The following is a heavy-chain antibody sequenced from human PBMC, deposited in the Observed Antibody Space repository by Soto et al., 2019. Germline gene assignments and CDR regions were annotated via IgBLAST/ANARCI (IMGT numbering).Heavy chain of an antibody. CDR1: GGSISSYY. D-gene: IGHD6-19*01. V-gene: IGHV4-59*01. J-gene: IGHJ4*02. CDR3: AREPFFNIAVGVGDFDY. CDR2: IYYSGST. Sequence: QVQLQESGPGLVKPSETLSLTCTVSGGSISSYYWSWIRQPPGKGLDWIGYIYYSGSTNYNPSLKSRVTISVDTSKKQFSLKLRSVTAADTAVYYCAREPFFNIAVGVGDFDYWGQGTLVTVSS.